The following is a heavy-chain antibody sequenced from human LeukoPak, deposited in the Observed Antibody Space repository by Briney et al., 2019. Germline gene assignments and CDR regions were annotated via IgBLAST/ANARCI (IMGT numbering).Heavy chain of an antibody. CDR3: ARGGDIVAAGPWYSPTTYNEFDY. CDR1: RFSFSDYD. D-gene: IGHD2-15*01. J-gene: IGHJ4*02. V-gene: IGHV3-30*03. CDR2: ISSDGSRK. Sequence: PGGSLRLSCRASRFSFSDYDMHWVRQAPGKGLEWVAAISSDGSRKHYGDSVKGRFTISRDTSMNTLFLQMHSLRAEDTAVYYCARGGDIVAAGPWYSPTTYNEFDYWGQGTLVTVSS.